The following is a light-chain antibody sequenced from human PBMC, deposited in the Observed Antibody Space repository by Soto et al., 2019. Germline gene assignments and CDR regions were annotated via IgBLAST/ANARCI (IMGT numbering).Light chain of an antibody. Sequence: VMTQSPRSLHVTPGGPASLSCRSSQSLLHSNGYNYLDWYLQKPGQSPQLLIYLGSNRSSGVPDRFSGSGSGTDFTLKVSRVEAEDVGVYYCMQALQTPLTFGQGTKVDI. V-gene: IGKV2-28*01. J-gene: IGKJ1*01. CDR1: QSLLHSNGYNY. CDR2: LGS. CDR3: MQALQTPLT.